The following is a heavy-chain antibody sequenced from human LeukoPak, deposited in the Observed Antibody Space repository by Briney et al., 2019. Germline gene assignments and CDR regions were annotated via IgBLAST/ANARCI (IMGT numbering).Heavy chain of an antibody. Sequence: PGGSLRLSCAASGFNFSSYAMNWVRQAPGKGLEWVSFISGSGDTTYYADSVKGRFTISRDSSKNTLYLQMNSLRAEDTAVYYCTKSRGESRGASNYWGQGTLVTVSS. CDR1: GFNFSSYA. J-gene: IGHJ4*02. D-gene: IGHD1-26*01. CDR2: ISGSGDTT. V-gene: IGHV3-23*01. CDR3: TKSRGESRGASNY.